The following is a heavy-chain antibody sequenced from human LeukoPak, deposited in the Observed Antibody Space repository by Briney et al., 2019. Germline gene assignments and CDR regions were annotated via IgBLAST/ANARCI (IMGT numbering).Heavy chain of an antibody. J-gene: IGHJ4*02. D-gene: IGHD2-21*02. CDR3: VKDPVPRFVVTAPGAL. CDR2: ISSNGGST. CDR1: GFTFSSYA. Sequence: GGSLRLSCSASGFTFSSYAMHWVRQAPGKGLEYVSAISSNGGSTYYADSVKGRFTISRDNSRNTLYLQMSSLRAEDTAVYYCVKDPVPRFVVTAPGALWGQGTLVTVSS. V-gene: IGHV3-64D*06.